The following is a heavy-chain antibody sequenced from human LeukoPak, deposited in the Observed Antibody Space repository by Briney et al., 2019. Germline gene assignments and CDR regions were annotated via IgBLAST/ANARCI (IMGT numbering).Heavy chain of an antibody. J-gene: IGHJ4*02. CDR1: GGSVSSGSYY. D-gene: IGHD5-18*01. Sequence: SETLSLTCTVSGGSVSSGSYYWSWIRQPPGKGLEWIGYIYYSGSTNYNPSLKSRVTISVDTSKNQFPLKLSSVTAADTAVYHCAREAMYSYGNNFDYWGQGTLVTASS. CDR3: AREAMYSYGNNFDY. V-gene: IGHV4-61*01. CDR2: IYYSGST.